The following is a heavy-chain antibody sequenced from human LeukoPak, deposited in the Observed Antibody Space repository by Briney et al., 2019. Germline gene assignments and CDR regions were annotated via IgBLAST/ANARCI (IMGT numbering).Heavy chain of an antibody. J-gene: IGHJ4*02. V-gene: IGHV3-7*01. CDR1: GFTIRNRL. CDR2: TGQYGHDN. D-gene: IGHD6-13*01. Sequence: GGSLRLSCAGSGFTIRNRLATWVRQAPGKGLEWVASTGQYGHDNDYVDSVRGRFTISRDFAKISLFLQMNSLRVEDTAVYYCAAGGAPGRFDYWGRGAPVTVSS. CDR3: AAGGAPGRFDY.